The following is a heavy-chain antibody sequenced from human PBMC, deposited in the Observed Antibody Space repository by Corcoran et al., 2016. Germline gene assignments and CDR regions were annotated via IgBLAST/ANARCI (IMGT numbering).Heavy chain of an antibody. CDR3: ARAPTGFWIGHTLNLSPHFGMDV. CDR1: GYTFTSYY. Sequence: QVQLVQSGAEVKKPGASVKVSCKASGYTFTSYYMHWVRQAPGQGLEWMGIINPSGGSTSYAQKFQGRVTMTRDTSTSTVYMELSSLRSEDTAVYYCARAPTGFWIGHTLNLSPHFGMDVWGQWTTVTVSS. J-gene: IGHJ6*02. V-gene: IGHV1-46*01. CDR2: INPSGGST. D-gene: IGHD3-3*01.